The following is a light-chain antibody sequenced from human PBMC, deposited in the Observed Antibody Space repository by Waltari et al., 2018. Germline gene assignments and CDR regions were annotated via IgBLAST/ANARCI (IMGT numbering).Light chain of an antibody. CDR1: SSDGGGYNF. Sequence: QSALTQPRSVSGSPGPSVPISCPGTSSDGGGYNFVPWYQQHPGKAPKLMIYDVSKRPSGVPDRFSGSKSGNTASLTISGLQAEDEADYYCCSYAGSYTFYVFGTGTKVTVL. CDR3: CSYAGSYTFYV. J-gene: IGLJ1*01. V-gene: IGLV2-11*01. CDR2: DVS.